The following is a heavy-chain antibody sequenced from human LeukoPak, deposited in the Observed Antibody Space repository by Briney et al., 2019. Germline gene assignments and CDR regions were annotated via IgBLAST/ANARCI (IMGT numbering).Heavy chain of an antibody. CDR3: ARGGYSSSSEYYFDY. V-gene: IGHV4-39*07. J-gene: IGHJ4*02. CDR2: IYYSGST. CDR1: GGSISSSSYY. Sequence: SETLSLTCTASGGSISSSSYYWGWIRQPPGKGLEWIGSIYYSGSTYYNPSLKSRVTISVDTSKNQFSLKLSSVTAADTAVYYCARGGYSSSSEYYFDYWGQGTLVTVSS. D-gene: IGHD6-6*01.